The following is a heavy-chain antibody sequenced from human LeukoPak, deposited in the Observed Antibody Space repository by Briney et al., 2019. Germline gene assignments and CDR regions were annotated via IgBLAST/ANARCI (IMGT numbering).Heavy chain of an antibody. D-gene: IGHD1/OR15-1a*01. V-gene: IGHV1-2*02. J-gene: IGHJ5*02. Sequence: GASVKVSYTASGYTFTHYYIHWVRQAPGQGLEWMGWISPNSGGTNYEQKFQGRVTMTRGTTNNTAYMELSRLTSDDTAVYYCARDGTCRHGNWFDPWGQGTLVTVSS. CDR1: GYTFTHYY. CDR2: ISPNSGGT. CDR3: ARDGTCRHGNWFDP.